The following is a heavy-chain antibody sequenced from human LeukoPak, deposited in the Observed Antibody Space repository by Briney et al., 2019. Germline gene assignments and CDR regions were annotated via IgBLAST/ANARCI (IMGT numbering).Heavy chain of an antibody. J-gene: IGHJ4*02. CDR2: ISSYTGSP. CDR3: ATRGDRGKYYFDY. D-gene: IGHD1-26*01. CDR1: GFTFSSYA. V-gene: IGHV3-23*01. Sequence: GGSLRLSCAASGFTFSSYAMSWVRQAPGKGLEWVSSISSYTGSPYYSDSVKGGFTISRDNYKNTLYLQMNSMRAEDTALYYCATRGDRGKYYFDYWDQGTMVTVSS.